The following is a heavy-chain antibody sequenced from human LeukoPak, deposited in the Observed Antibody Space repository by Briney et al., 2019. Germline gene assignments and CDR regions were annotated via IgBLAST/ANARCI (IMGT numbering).Heavy chain of an antibody. CDR2: ISAYNGNT. CDR1: GYIFTSYG. CDR3: ARQSARYCSGGSCYDDY. V-gene: IGHV1-18*01. J-gene: IGHJ4*02. D-gene: IGHD2-15*01. Sequence: ASVKVSCKASGYIFTSYGISWVRQAPGQGLEWMGWISAYNGNTNYAQKLQGRVTMTTDTSTSTAYMELRSLRSDDTAVYYCARQSARYCSGGSCYDDYWGQGTLVTVSS.